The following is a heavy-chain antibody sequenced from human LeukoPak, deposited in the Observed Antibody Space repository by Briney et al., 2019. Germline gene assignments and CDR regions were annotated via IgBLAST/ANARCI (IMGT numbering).Heavy chain of an antibody. D-gene: IGHD1-26*01. Sequence: GGSLRLSCVASGFTFSSYAMSWVRQAPGKGLEWVSAISVSGGSTYYADSVKGRFTISRDNSKNTLYLQMNSLRAEDTAVYYCARTPYSGSYYFGYWGQGTLVTVSS. CDR2: ISVSGGST. CDR1: GFTFSSYA. V-gene: IGHV3-23*01. J-gene: IGHJ4*02. CDR3: ARTPYSGSYYFGY.